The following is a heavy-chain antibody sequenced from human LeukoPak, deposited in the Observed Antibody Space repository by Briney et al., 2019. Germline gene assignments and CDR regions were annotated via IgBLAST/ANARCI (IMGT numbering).Heavy chain of an antibody. D-gene: IGHD5-18*01. CDR2: ISGSGGRT. J-gene: IGHJ6*02. Sequence: GGSLRLSCAASGFTFSSYAMSWVRQAPGKGLEWVSAISGSGGRTYYADSVKGRFTISRDNAKNSLYLQMNSLRAEDTAVYYCAREVYSYGYYYYGMDVWGQGTTVTVSS. V-gene: IGHV3-23*01. CDR3: AREVYSYGYYYYGMDV. CDR1: GFTFSSYA.